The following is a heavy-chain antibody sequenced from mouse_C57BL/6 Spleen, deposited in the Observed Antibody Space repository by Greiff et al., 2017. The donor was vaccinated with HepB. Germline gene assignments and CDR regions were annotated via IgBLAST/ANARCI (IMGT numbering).Heavy chain of an antibody. J-gene: IGHJ2*01. Sequence: EVMLVESGGGLVKPGGSLKLSCAASGFTFSSYAMSWVRQTPEKRLEWVATISDGGSYTYYPDNVKGRFTISRDNAKNNLYLQMSHLKSEDTAMYYCAREGERGSSFFDYWGQGTTLTVSS. D-gene: IGHD1-1*01. CDR1: GFTFSSYA. CDR2: ISDGGSYT. CDR3: AREGERGSSFFDY. V-gene: IGHV5-4*01.